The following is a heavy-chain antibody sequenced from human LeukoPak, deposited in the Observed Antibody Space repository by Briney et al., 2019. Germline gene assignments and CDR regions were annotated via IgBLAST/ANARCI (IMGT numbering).Heavy chain of an antibody. V-gene: IGHV4-61*02. CDR2: IYISGST. CDR1: SGSISSGPYN. Sequence: PSQTLSLTCSVSSGSISSGPYNWTWIRHPAGKALEWIGRIYISGSTTYNPALKSRVSISLDTSKNQFSLKLSSVTAADTAVYYCARSHYYDSSLLKWGQGILVTVSS. CDR3: ARSHYYDSSLLK. J-gene: IGHJ4*02. D-gene: IGHD3-22*01.